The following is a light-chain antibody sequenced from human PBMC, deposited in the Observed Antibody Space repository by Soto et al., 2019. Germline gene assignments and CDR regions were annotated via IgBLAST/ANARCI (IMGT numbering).Light chain of an antibody. CDR1: SSNIGAGDD. V-gene: IGLV1-40*01. Sequence: QSVLTQPPSVSGAPGQRVTISCTGSSSNIGAGDDVHWYQQPPGTAPKLLIYGNSNRPSGVPDRFSGSKSGTSASLAITGLQDEDEADYFCQSDDSILSCGLFGGGTKLTVL. CDR3: QSDDSILSCGL. J-gene: IGLJ3*02. CDR2: GNS.